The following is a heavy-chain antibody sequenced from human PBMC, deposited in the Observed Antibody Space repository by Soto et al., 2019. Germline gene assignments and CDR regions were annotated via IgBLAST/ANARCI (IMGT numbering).Heavy chain of an antibody. CDR3: ARDLGYDDSSGYFDY. Sequence: QVQLVESGGGLVKTGGSLRLSCAASGFIFSDYYMSWIRQAPGKWLEWVSYISSSDSIISDADSVKGRFTISRYNAKNSLYLQMNSLRAEDTAVYFCARDLGYDDSSGYFDYWGQGTLVTVSS. V-gene: IGHV3-11*01. D-gene: IGHD3-22*01. J-gene: IGHJ4*02. CDR1: GFIFSDYY. CDR2: ISSSDSII.